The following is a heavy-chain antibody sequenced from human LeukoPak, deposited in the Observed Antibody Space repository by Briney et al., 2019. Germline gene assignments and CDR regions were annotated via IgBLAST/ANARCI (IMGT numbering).Heavy chain of an antibody. D-gene: IGHD6-6*01. Sequence: SETLSLTCTVSGGSISSSSYYWGWIRQPPGKGLEWIGSIYYSGSTYYNPSLKSRVTISVDTSKNQFSLKLSSVTAADTAVYYCARDPIKGIAARPGDNWFDPWGQGTLVTVSS. V-gene: IGHV4-39*07. J-gene: IGHJ5*02. CDR3: ARDPIKGIAARPGDNWFDP. CDR1: GGSISSSSYY. CDR2: IYYSGST.